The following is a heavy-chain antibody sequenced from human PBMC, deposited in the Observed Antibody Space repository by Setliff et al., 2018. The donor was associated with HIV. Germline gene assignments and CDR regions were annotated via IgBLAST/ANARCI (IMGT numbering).Heavy chain of an antibody. D-gene: IGHD4-17*01. CDR1: GYTFTSYG. J-gene: IGHJ4*02. CDR3: ARDPTTVMDYFDY. V-gene: IGHV1-18*01. Sequence: GASVKVSCKASGYTFTSYGISWVRQAPGQGLEWMGWISAHNGRINYAQKFQGRVTITADESTTTAYMELSSLRSEDTAVYYCARDPTTVMDYFDYWGQGTLVTVSS. CDR2: ISAHNGRI.